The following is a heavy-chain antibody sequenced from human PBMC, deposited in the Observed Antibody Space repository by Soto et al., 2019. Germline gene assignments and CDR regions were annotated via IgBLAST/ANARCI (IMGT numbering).Heavy chain of an antibody. V-gene: IGHV3-21*01. CDR2: ISSSSYI. J-gene: IGHJ6*02. D-gene: IGHD3-9*01. Sequence: GGSLRLSCAASGFTFCSYSMNWVRQAPGKGLEWVSSISSSSYIYYADSVKGRFTISRDNAKNSLYLQMNSLRAEDTAVYYCARDLIPNYGMDVWGQGTTVTASS. CDR3: ARDLIPNYGMDV. CDR1: GFTFCSYS.